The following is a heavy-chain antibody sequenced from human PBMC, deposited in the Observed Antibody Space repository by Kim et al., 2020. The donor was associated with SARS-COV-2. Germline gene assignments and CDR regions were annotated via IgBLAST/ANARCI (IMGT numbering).Heavy chain of an antibody. CDR1: GFTFSSYA. CDR3: ARDSRQWLARGLFDP. D-gene: IGHD6-19*01. CDR2: ISYDGSNK. J-gene: IGHJ5*02. V-gene: IGHV3-30-3*01. Sequence: GGSLRLSCAASGFTFSSYAMHWVRQAPGKGLEWVAVISYDGSNKYYADSVKGRFTISRDNSKNTLYLQMNSLRAEDTAVYYCARDSRQWLARGLFDPWGQGTLVTVSS.